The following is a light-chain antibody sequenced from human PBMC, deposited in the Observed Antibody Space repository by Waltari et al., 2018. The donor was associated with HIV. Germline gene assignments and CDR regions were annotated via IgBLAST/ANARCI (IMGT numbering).Light chain of an antibody. Sequence: QSALTQPASVSGSPGQSITISCTGTSNDVGRYDYVSWYQHHPGKAPKLVIYEVTNLPSGISNRVSGSKSGNTASLTISGLQAEDEADYYCSSYVVNSTPYVFGSGTKVTVL. J-gene: IGLJ1*01. CDR3: SSYVVNSTPYV. CDR2: EVT. V-gene: IGLV2-14*01. CDR1: SNDVGRYDY.